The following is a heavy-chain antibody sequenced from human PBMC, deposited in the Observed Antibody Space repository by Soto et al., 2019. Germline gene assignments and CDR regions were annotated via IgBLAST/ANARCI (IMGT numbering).Heavy chain of an antibody. D-gene: IGHD3-3*01. V-gene: IGHV4-31*03. Sequence: QVQLQESGPGLVKPSQTLSLTCTVSGGSISSGGYSWNWIRQHPGKGLEWIGYSYYSGSTHYNPSLQSRVTISVDTSKNQFSLKLRSVTAADTAVYFCARGRRFLEWSGPCDYWGQGTLVTVSS. CDR3: ARGRRFLEWSGPCDY. CDR2: SYYSGST. J-gene: IGHJ4*02. CDR1: GGSISSGGYS.